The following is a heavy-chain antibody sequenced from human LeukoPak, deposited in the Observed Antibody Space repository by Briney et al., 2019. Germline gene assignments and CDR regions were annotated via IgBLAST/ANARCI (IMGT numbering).Heavy chain of an antibody. D-gene: IGHD3-22*01. CDR1: GFTFSNAW. CDR2: IRSNSDGGTI. J-gene: IGHJ5*02. Sequence: GGSLRLSCATSGFTFSNAWMNWVRQAPGKGLEWVGRIRSNSDGGTIDYAAPVKGRFTLSRDDSKTTLYLQMSSLQTEDTAVYYCATDFYDSTWGQGTLVTVSS. V-gene: IGHV3-15*07. CDR3: ATDFYDST.